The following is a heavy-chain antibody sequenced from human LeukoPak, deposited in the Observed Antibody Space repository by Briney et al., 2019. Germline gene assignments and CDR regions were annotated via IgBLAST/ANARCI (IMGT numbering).Heavy chain of an antibody. V-gene: IGHV4-4*07. CDR3: ARADILTGHDAFDI. Sequence: PSETLSLTCTVSGXSISTYYWSWIRQPAGKGLEWIGRIYSSGSTNYNPSLKSRVTMSVDTSKNQFSLKLTSVTAADTAVYYCARADILTGHDAFDIWGQGTMVTVSS. J-gene: IGHJ3*02. D-gene: IGHD3-9*01. CDR2: IYSSGST. CDR1: GXSISTYY.